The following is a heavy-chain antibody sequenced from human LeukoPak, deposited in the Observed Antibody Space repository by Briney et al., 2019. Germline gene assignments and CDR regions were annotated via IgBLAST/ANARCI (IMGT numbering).Heavy chain of an antibody. J-gene: IGHJ4*02. V-gene: IGHV3-33*01. CDR1: GFTFSSYG. D-gene: IGHD5-18*01. Sequence: GSLRLSCAAPGFTFSSYGMHWVRQAPGKGLEWVTLIWYDGSNKYYAESVKGRFTISRDNSENTLYLQMNSLRAEDTAVYYCVRDKGYSYGHAFDYWGQGTLVAVSS. CDR3: VRDKGYSYGHAFDY. CDR2: IWYDGSNK.